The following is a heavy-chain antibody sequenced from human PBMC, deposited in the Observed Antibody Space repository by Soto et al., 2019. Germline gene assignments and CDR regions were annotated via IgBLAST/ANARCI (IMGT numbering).Heavy chain of an antibody. CDR2: MYHSGGA. Sequence: SETLSLTCVVSDGSISSYDWWTWVRQPPGKGLEWIGKMYHSGGADYSPSLKSRVTISADSSKNHFSLRLTGVTAADTAVYYCATGNVDSMPEYWGQGTQVTVSS. CDR3: ATGNVDSMPEY. J-gene: IGHJ4*02. V-gene: IGHV4-4*02. CDR1: DGSISSYDW. D-gene: IGHD2-2*01.